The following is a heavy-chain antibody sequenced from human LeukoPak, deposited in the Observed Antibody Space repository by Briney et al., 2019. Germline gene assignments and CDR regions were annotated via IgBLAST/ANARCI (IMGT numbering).Heavy chain of an antibody. CDR2: ISGSGGST. D-gene: IGHD4-17*01. CDR3: AKESVGDYGLPYFDY. J-gene: IGHJ4*02. CDR1: GFTFSSYG. Sequence: PGGSLRLSCAASGFTFSSYGMSWVRQAPGKGLEWVSAISGSGGSTYYADSVKGRFTISRDNSKNTLYLQMNSLRAEDTAVYYCAKESVGDYGLPYFDYWGQGTLVTVSS. V-gene: IGHV3-23*01.